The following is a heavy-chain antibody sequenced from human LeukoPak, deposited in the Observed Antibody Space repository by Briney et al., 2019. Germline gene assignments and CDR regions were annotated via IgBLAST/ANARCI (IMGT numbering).Heavy chain of an antibody. D-gene: IGHD6-13*01. Sequence: SETLSLTCTVSGGSISSSNYYWGWIRQPPGKGLEWIGRIYYIGSTYYKSSLKRRATISVDTSNNQFSLTLSAVTAAQTVVYYCARLSGSSYYSEYWGQGTLVTVSS. CDR2: IYYIGST. CDR1: GGSISSSNYY. J-gene: IGHJ4*02. CDR3: ARLSGSSYYSEY. V-gene: IGHV4-39*01.